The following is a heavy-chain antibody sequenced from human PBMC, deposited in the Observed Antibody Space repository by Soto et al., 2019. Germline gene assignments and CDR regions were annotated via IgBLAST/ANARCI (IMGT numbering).Heavy chain of an antibody. CDR2: ISSGGTST. CDR1: GFTFTEFY. Sequence: GGSLRLSCAASGFTFTEFYMSWFRQTPGKGLEWVSYISSGGTSTYFAESVKGRFTISRDNAKNSVYLQMNFLTAEDTAVYYCARVGSIAADGTPDDWGQVTMVTVSS. J-gene: IGHJ4*02. D-gene: IGHD6-13*01. V-gene: IGHV3-11*01. CDR3: ARVGSIAADGTPDD.